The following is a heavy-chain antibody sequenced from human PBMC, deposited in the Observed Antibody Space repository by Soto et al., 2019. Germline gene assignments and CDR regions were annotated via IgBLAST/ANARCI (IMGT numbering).Heavy chain of an antibody. D-gene: IGHD2-8*01. Sequence: GGSRRLSCAAAGFTFSTYWMSWVRQAPGKGLEWVANIKQDGTEKYYVDSVKGRFTISRDNAKNSLYLQMNSLRAEDTAVYYCARVRIVPYYYMDVWGKGTTVTVS. CDR1: GFTFSTYW. V-gene: IGHV3-7*01. J-gene: IGHJ6*03. CDR3: ARVRIVPYYYMDV. CDR2: IKQDGTEK.